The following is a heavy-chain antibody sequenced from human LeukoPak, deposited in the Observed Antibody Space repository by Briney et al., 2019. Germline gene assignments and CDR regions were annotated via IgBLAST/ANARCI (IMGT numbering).Heavy chain of an antibody. CDR1: GGSFSGYY. CDR2: IYYSGST. V-gene: IGHV4-34*01. Sequence: SETLSLTCAVYGGSFSGYYWSWIRQPPGKGLEWIGSIYYSGSTYYNPSLKSRVTISVDTSKNQFSLKLSSVTAADTAVYYCARDRWYGMDVWGQGTTVTVSS. J-gene: IGHJ6*02. D-gene: IGHD5-24*01. CDR3: ARDRWYGMDV.